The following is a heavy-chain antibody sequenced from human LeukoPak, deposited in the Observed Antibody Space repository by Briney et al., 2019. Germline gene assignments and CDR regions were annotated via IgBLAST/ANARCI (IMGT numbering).Heavy chain of an antibody. D-gene: IGHD2-2*01. V-gene: IGHV1-46*01. CDR1: GYTFTSYG. J-gene: IGHJ5*02. Sequence: GASVKVSCKASGYTFTSYGISRVRQAPGQGLEWMGIINPSGGSTSYAQKFQGRVTMTRDTSTSTVYMELSSLRSEDTAVYYCARDLVVVPAAINWFDPWGQGTLVTVSS. CDR3: ARDLVVVPAAINWFDP. CDR2: INPSGGST.